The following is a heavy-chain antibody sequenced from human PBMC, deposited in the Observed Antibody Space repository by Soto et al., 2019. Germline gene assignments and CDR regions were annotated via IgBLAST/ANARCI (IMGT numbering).Heavy chain of an antibody. V-gene: IGHV4-31*03. CDR1: GGSISSGGYY. Sequence: QVQLQESGPGLVKPSQTLSLICTVSGGSISSGGYYWSWIRQHPGKGLEWIGYIYYSGSTYYNPSLKSRVTISVDTSKTQFSLKLSSVTAADTAVYYCARGNGYNPSDTLIPPDYWGQGTLVTVSS. J-gene: IGHJ4*02. CDR2: IYYSGST. D-gene: IGHD6-25*01. CDR3: ARGNGYNPSDTLIPPDY.